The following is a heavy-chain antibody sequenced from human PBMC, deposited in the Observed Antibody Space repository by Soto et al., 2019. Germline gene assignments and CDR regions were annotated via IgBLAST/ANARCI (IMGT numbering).Heavy chain of an antibody. D-gene: IGHD2-15*01. CDR3: ARRFCSEHRCLNGFDP. V-gene: IGHV4-30-4*01. Sequence: PSETLSLTCTVSGGSINSDESYWSWIRQTPGGGLEWIGYVWHSGSAYYNPSLAGRVSLSVDASKKQFSLRLRSVTAADTAVYFCARRFCSEHRCLNGFDPWGQGTLVTVSS. CDR1: GGSINSDESY. J-gene: IGHJ5*02. CDR2: VWHSGSA.